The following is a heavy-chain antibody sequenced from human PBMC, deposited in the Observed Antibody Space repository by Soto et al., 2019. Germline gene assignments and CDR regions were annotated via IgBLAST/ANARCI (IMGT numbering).Heavy chain of an antibody. CDR2: INHSGST. J-gene: IGHJ6*02. V-gene: IGHV4-34*01. CDR1: GGSFSGYY. Sequence: LSLTCAVYGGSFSGYYWSWIRQPPGKGLEWIGEINHSGSTNYNPSLKSRVTISVDTSKNQFSLKLSSVTAADTAVYYCARALIDNWNYYYGMDVWGQGTTVTVSS. D-gene: IGHD1-1*01. CDR3: ARALIDNWNYYYGMDV.